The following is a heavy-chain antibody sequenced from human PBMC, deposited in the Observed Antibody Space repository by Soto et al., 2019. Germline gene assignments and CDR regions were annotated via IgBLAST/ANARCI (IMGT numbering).Heavy chain of an antibody. J-gene: IGHJ6*02. CDR3: AKDLGLSSCGQNYYYYYGMDV. V-gene: IGHV3-23*01. CDR1: GFTFSTYA. Sequence: GGSLRLSCAASGFTFSTYAISWVRQAPGKGLEWVSAISGSGGSTYYADSVKGRFTISRDNSKNTLYLQMNSLRAEATAVYYCAKDLGLSSCGQNYYYYYGMDVWGQGTTVTVSS. CDR2: ISGSGGST. D-gene: IGHD6-13*01.